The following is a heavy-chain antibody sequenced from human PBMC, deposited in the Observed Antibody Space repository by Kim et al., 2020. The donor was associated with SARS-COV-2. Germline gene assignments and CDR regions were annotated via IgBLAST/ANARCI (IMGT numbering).Heavy chain of an antibody. CDR3: ARAREEPEYYFDY. V-gene: IGHV4-31*02. D-gene: IGHD1-26*01. J-gene: IGHJ4*02. Sequence: YNPPPKRGGNISVDTSKNQFSLKLSSGTAADTAVYYCARAREEPEYYFDYWGQGTLVTVSS.